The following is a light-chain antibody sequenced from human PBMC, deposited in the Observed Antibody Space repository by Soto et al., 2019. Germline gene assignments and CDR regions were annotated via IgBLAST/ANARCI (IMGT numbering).Light chain of an antibody. CDR3: SSKTSGSSTFV. CDR1: TSDVGAYNY. J-gene: IGLJ1*01. V-gene: IGLV2-14*01. Sequence: QSALTQPASVSGSPGQSITISCTGGTSDVGAYNYVSWYKHHPGQAPQLMIYEVSNRPSGVSNRFSGSKSGNTASLTISGLQADDEGDYYCSSKTSGSSTFVLGNGTKVTVL. CDR2: EVS.